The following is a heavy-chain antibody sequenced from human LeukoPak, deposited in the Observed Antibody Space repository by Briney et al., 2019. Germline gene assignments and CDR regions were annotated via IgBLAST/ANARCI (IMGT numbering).Heavy chain of an antibody. J-gene: IGHJ3*02. CDR1: GYLFTNYD. D-gene: IGHD3-22*01. CDR2: ISAYNGNT. V-gene: IGHV1-18*01. CDR3: ARVYDSSAGDAFDI. Sequence: VASVKVSCKASGYLFTNYDINWVRQATGQGPEWMGWISAYNGNTNYAQKLQGRVTMTTDTSTSTAYMELRSLRSDDTAVYYCARVYDSSAGDAFDIWGQGTMVTVSS.